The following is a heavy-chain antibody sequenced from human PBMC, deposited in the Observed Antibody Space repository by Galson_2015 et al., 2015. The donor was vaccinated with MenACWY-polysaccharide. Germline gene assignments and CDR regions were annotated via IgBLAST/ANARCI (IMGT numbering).Heavy chain of an antibody. D-gene: IGHD5-24*01. Sequence: SLRLSCAASGFTFSNFEMHWARQAPGKGLEGVADISSDGSNKYYADSVKGRFTISRDNSKDTLYLQMNSLRLEDSAVYYCARNGTGHRGWLQLVYTSDYGLDLWGPAPTVIVTS. CDR3: ARNGTGHRGWLQLVYTSDYGLDL. V-gene: IGHV3-30-3*01. CDR2: ISSDGSNK. CDR1: GFTFSNFE. J-gene: IGHJ6*02.